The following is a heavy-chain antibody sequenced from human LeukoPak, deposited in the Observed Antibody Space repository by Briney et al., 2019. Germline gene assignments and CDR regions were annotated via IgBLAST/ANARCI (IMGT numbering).Heavy chain of an antibody. CDR2: IYYSGST. D-gene: IGHD4-17*01. CDR3: ARPYGAAGLD. V-gene: IGHV4-39*01. CDR1: GGSLSNYY. Sequence: SETLSLTCSVPGGSLSNYYRGWIRQPPGKGLEWIGSIYYSGSTYYNPSLKSRVTISVDTSKNQFSLKLSSVTAADTAVYYCARPYGAAGLDWGQGTLVTVSS. J-gene: IGHJ4*02.